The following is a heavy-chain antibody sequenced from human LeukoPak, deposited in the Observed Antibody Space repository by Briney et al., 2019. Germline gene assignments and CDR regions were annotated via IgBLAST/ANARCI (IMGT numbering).Heavy chain of an antibody. CDR2: ISGSGGNT. V-gene: IGHV3-23*01. D-gene: IGHD3-10*01. CDR3: AKGPAMVRGTFDP. J-gene: IGHJ5*02. Sequence: GGSLRLSCAASGFTFSSYWMHWVRQAPGKGLEWVSSISGSGGNTYYADSVKGRFTISRDYSKNTLYLQMNSLRTEETAVYYCAKGPAMVRGTFDPWGQGTLVTVSS. CDR1: GFTFSSYW.